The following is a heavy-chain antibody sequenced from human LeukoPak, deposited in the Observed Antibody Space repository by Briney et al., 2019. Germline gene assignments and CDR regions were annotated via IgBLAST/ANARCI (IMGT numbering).Heavy chain of an antibody. CDR3: ARDISPDDYFDSHKCYYDAFDD. J-gene: IGHJ3*01. CDR1: GFTLSGYW. Sequence: GGSLRLSCAASGFTLSGYWMTWVRQGPGKGLEWVANINRDGGQRSYVDSVKGRFAISRDNAKNSLYLQMSSLKTEDTAVYYCARDISPDDYFDSHKCYYDAFDDWGQATLVTVSS. CDR2: INRDGGQR. D-gene: IGHD3-22*01. V-gene: IGHV3-7*04.